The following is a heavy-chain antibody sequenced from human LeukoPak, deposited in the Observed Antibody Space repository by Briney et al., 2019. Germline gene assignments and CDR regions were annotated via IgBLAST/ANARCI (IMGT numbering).Heavy chain of an antibody. D-gene: IGHD6-19*01. CDR1: GFTFSSYW. J-gene: IGHJ4*02. CDR3: ARDGYSSGWYEDYFDY. V-gene: IGHV3-7*03. CDR2: IKQDGSEK. Sequence: PGGSLRLFCAASGFTFSSYWMSWVRQAPGKGLEWVANIKQDGSEKYYVDSVEGRFTISRDNAKNSLYLQMNSLRAEDTAVYYCARDGYSSGWYEDYFDYWGQGTLVTVSS.